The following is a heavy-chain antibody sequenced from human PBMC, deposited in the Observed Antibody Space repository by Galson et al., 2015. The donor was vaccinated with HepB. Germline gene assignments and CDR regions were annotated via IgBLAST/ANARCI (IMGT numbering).Heavy chain of an antibody. CDR1: GFTFSSYS. CDR2: ISSSSSYI. J-gene: IGHJ4*02. CDR3: ARAYSSSWDFDY. D-gene: IGHD6-13*01. V-gene: IGHV3-21*01. Sequence: SLRLSCAASGFTFSSYSMNWVRQAPGKGLEWVSSISSSSSYIYYADSVKGRFTISRDNAKNSLYLQMNSLRAEDTAVYYCARAYSSSWDFDYWGQGTLVTVSS.